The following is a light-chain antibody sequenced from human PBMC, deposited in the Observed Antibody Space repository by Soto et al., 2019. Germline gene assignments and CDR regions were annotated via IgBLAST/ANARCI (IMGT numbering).Light chain of an antibody. CDR1: QSVLYGSTNRNS. V-gene: IGKV4-1*01. CDR3: QQYVTYPWT. CDR2: WAF. J-gene: IGKJ1*01. Sequence: DIVMTQSPDSLAVSLGERATINCKSSQSVLYGSTNRNSLAWFQQKPGQPPKLLISWAFTRESGVPDRFSGSASGTDFTLTISSLQAEDAAVYYCQQYVTYPWTFGQGTKVEI.